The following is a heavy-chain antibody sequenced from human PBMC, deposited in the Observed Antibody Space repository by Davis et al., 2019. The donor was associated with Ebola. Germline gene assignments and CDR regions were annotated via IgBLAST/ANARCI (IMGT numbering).Heavy chain of an antibody. J-gene: IGHJ4*02. V-gene: IGHV1-18*01. CDR3: ARARGRWDVGGYLLGH. D-gene: IGHD1-26*01. Sequence: ASVKVSCKASGYNFPSYGFSWVRQAPGQGLEWMGWVSADSNDRKYAEKFQGRVTVTTDSSTTTAYMELRGLTYDDTAVYFCARARGRWDVGGYLLGHWGQGTLVTVSS. CDR1: GYNFPSYG. CDR2: VSADSNDR.